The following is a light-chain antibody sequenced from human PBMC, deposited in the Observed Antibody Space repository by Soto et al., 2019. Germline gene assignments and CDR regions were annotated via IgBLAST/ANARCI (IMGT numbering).Light chain of an antibody. CDR1: QSISTN. J-gene: IGKJ1*01. CDR3: QQYNSWPWT. Sequence: EIVMTQSPATLSVSPGERATLSCRASQSISTNLAWYQQRPGQAPRLLFYGASTRATDIPARFSDSGSGTEFTLTISSPQSEDFAVYYCQQYNSWPWTFGQGTKVELK. V-gene: IGKV3-15*01. CDR2: GAS.